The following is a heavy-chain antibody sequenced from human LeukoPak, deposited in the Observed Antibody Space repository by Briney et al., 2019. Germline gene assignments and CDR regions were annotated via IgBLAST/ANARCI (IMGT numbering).Heavy chain of an antibody. CDR2: FDPEDGET. V-gene: IGHV1-24*01. J-gene: IGHJ4*02. D-gene: IGHD3-10*01. CDR1: GYTLTELS. CDR3: ATVRHYYGSGSYMFDY. Sequence: ASVTVSCTVSGYTLTELSMHWVRQAPGKGLEWMGGFDPEDGETIYAQKFQGRVTMTEDTSTDTAYMELSSLRSEDTAVYYCATVRHYYGSGSYMFDYWGQGTLVTVSS.